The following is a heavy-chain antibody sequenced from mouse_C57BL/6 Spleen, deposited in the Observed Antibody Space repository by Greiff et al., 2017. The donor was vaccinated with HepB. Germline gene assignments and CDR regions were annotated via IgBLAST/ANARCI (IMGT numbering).Heavy chain of an antibody. CDR3: ARLVTTSSFAY. J-gene: IGHJ3*01. CDR2: ISSGGSYT. Sequence: EVHLVESGGDLVKPGGSLKLSCAASGFTFSSYGMSWVRQTPDKRLEWVATISSGGSYTYYPDSVKGRFTISRDNAKNTLYLQMSSLKSEDTAMYYCARLVTTSSFAYWGQGTLVTVSA. V-gene: IGHV5-6*01. D-gene: IGHD2-3*01. CDR1: GFTFSSYG.